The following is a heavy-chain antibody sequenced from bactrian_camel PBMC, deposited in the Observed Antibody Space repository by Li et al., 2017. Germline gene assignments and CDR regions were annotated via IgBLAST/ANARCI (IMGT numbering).Heavy chain of an antibody. CDR1: RFTFSNYA. Sequence: VQLVESGGGLVQPGGSLTLSCATSRFTFSNYAMTWVRHPPGKGLEWVSLVNSNGGGTYYADSVKGRFTVSRDNAKNTVSLQLNSLKTEDTAMYYCAKVGDGGGWTGYRHWGQGTQVTVS. CDR2: VNSNGGGT. D-gene: IGHD6*01. CDR3: AKVGDGGGWTGYRH. V-gene: IGHV3S40*01. J-gene: IGHJ4*01.